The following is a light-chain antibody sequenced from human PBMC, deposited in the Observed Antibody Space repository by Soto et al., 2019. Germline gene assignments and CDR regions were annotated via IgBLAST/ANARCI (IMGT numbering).Light chain of an antibody. J-gene: IGKJ2*01. CDR1: QSVGRN. CDR3: QQYNKWPYT. Sequence: EIVMTQSPVALSVSPGESAALSCRASQSVGRNFAWYQQRPGQAPRVLIYGTSTRATGVPARFSGSGSGTEFNLNISSLQSEDFAVYYCQQYNKWPYTLGQGTRLEIK. V-gene: IGKV3-15*01. CDR2: GTS.